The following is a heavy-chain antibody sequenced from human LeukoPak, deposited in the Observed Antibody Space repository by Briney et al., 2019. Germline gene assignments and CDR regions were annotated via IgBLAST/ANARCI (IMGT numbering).Heavy chain of an antibody. CDR2: IKSKTDGGTS. Sequence: GGSLRLSCEASGFTFRDYWMTWVRQAPGKGLEWVGRIKSKTDGGTSDYAAPVTGRFTISRDDSKSTLYLEMNSLKTEDTGVYYCSTLWYGAWGQGTLVTVSS. CDR1: GFTFRDYW. J-gene: IGHJ5*02. D-gene: IGHD3-10*01. CDR3: STLWYGA. V-gene: IGHV3-15*01.